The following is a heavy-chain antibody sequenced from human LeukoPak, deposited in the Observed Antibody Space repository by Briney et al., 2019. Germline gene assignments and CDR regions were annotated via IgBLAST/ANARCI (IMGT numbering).Heavy chain of an antibody. CDR1: GFTFSSFG. D-gene: IGHD3-10*01. J-gene: IGHJ4*02. Sequence: GRSLRLSCAASGFTFSSFGMHWVRQAPGKGLEWVAVIWYDGSNKYYADSVKGRFTISRDNSKNTLYLQMSSLRVEDTAVYFCARDREVGYNDSWGQGALVAVSS. V-gene: IGHV3-33*01. CDR3: ARDREVGYNDS. CDR2: IWYDGSNK.